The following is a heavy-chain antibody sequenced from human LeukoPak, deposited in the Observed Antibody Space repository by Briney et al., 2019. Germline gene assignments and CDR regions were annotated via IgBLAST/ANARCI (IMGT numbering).Heavy chain of an antibody. CDR3: ARYRGSLEAFDI. CDR2: ISSSGSTI. J-gene: IGHJ3*02. CDR1: GFTFSDYY. V-gene: IGHV3-11*04. D-gene: IGHD1-26*01. Sequence: KAGGSLRLSCAASGFTFSDYYMSWIRQAPGKGLEWVSYISSSGSTIYYADSVKGRFTISRDNAKNTLYLQMNSLRAEDTAVYYCARYRGSLEAFDIWGQGTMVTVSS.